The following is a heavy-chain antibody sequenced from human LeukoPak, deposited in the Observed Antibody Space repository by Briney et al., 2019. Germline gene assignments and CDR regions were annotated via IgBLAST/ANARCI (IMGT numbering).Heavy chain of an antibody. CDR1: GGSISSYY. Sequence: SETLSLTCTVSGGSISSYYWSWIRQPPGKGLEWIGYIYYSGSTNYNPSLKSRVTISVDTSKNQFSLKLSSVTAADTAVYYCARGIVPAAVAKTFDYWGQGTLVTVSS. D-gene: IGHD2-2*01. V-gene: IGHV4-59*12. J-gene: IGHJ4*02. CDR3: ARGIVPAAVAKTFDY. CDR2: IYYSGST.